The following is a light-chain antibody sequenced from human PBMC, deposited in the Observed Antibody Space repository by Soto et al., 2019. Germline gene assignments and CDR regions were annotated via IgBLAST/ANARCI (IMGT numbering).Light chain of an antibody. CDR3: QQRSDWPPIT. V-gene: IGKV3-11*01. Sequence: IVMTQSPATLSVSPGERATLSCRASRGISSNLAWYQQKPGQAPRLLIYDGSNRATGIPARFSGSGSGTDFTLTISSLEPEDFAVYYCQQRSDWPPITFGQGTRLEIK. CDR1: RGISSN. J-gene: IGKJ5*01. CDR2: DGS.